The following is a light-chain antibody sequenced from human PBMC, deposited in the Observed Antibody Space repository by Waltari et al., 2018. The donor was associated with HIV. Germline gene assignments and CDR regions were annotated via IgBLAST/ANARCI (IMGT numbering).Light chain of an antibody. V-gene: IGLV1-40*01. CDR1: SSNIGADHD. J-gene: IGLJ2*01. CDR3: QSYDSGLSGVV. CDR2: GNN. Sequence: QSVLTQPPSVFGAPGQRVTISCTGSSSNIGADHDVQWYQQVPGTAPKLLIYGNNNRPSGVPDRFSGSKSGTSASLAITGLQAEDEADYYCQSYDSGLSGVVFGGGTRLTVL.